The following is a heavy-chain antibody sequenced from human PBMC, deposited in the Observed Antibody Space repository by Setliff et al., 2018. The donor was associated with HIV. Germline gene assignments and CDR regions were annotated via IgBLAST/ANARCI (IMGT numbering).Heavy chain of an antibody. J-gene: IGHJ4*02. CDR1: GGSISSSSYY. CDR2: IYYSGST. CDR3: ARDRAWYYYGSGSVFDY. V-gene: IGHV4-39*07. D-gene: IGHD3-10*01. Sequence: ASETLSLTCTVSGGSISSSSYYWGWIRQPPGKGLEWIGSIYYSGSTYYNPSLKSRATISVDTSKNQFSLKLSSVTAADTAVYYCARDRAWYYYGSGSVFDYWGQGTLVTVSS.